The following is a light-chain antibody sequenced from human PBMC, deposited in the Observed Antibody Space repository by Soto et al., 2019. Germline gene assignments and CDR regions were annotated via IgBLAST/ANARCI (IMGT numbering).Light chain of an antibody. Sequence: DIALTRSPATLSVSLGEKATLSCRASQNIISNLAWYQQKPGQAPRLLIYGASTRATGIPARFSGSGSGTEFTLTISSLQPEDFEVYYCQQYNNWPITFGQGTRLDIK. J-gene: IGKJ5*01. CDR1: QNIISN. CDR2: GAS. V-gene: IGKV3-15*01. CDR3: QQYNNWPIT.